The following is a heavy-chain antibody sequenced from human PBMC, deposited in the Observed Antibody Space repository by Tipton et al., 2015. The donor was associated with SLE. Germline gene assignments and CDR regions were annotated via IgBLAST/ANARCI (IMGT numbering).Heavy chain of an antibody. CDR2: LKPDGTEE. D-gene: IGHD4-17*01. CDR3: ARNHDFGWSWIDY. J-gene: IGHJ4*02. Sequence: GSLRLSCAASGFTLSAFWMTWLRHVPGKGLESVAKLKPDGTEENYLDSVKGRFTIFRDSGKNSLHLQMNSLRDEDTAVYYCARNHDFGWSWIDYWGQGTLVTVS. V-gene: IGHV3-7*01. CDR1: GFTLSAFW.